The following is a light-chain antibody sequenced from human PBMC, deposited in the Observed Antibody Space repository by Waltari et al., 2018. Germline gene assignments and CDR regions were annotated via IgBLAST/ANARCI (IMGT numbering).Light chain of an antibody. CDR3: QQYNNWPPLFT. CDR2: GAS. J-gene: IGKJ3*01. Sequence: EIVMTQSPATLSVSPGDRATLSCRASQSVSSNLAWYQQKPGQAPRLLIYGASTRATGIPARFSCSGSGTEFALTISSLQSEDFAVYYCQQYNNWPPLFTFGPGTKVDMK. CDR1: QSVSSN. V-gene: IGKV3D-15*01.